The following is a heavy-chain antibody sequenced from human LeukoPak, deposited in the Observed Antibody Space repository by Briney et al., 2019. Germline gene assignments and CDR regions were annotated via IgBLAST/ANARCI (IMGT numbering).Heavy chain of an antibody. CDR1: GGSISSGGYY. J-gene: IGHJ5*02. D-gene: IGHD3-10*01. CDR2: IYYSGST. CDR3: ARSGTGWFGDRLAFDP. V-gene: IGHV4-31*03. Sequence: SETLSLTCTVSGGSISSGGYYWSWIRQHPGKGLEWIGYIYYSGSTYYNPSLKSRVTISVDTSKNQFSLKLSSVTAADTAVYYCARSGTGWFGDRLAFDPWGQGTLVTVSS.